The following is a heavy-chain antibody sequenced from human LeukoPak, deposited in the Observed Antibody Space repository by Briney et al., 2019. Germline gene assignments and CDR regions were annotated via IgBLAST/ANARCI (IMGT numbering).Heavy chain of an antibody. J-gene: IGHJ6*03. D-gene: IGHD2-15*01. CDR2: ISTYNGNT. V-gene: IGHV1-18*01. CDR1: GDTFSSYA. CDR3: AREGSPFYYYYMDV. Sequence: ASVKVSCKASGDTFSSYAISWVRQAPGQGLEWMGWISTYNGNTNYAQKLQGRVTMTTDTSTSIAYMELRSLRSGDTAVYYCAREGSPFYYYYMDVWGKGTTVTVSS.